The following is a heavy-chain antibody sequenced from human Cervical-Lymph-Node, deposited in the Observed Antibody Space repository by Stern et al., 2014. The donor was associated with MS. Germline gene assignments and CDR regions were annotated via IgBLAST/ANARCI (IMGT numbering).Heavy chain of an antibody. CDR3: ARGELKEGLVRGMDV. D-gene: IGHD1-26*01. CDR1: GGTFSSYA. J-gene: IGHJ6*02. V-gene: IGHV1-69*01. CDR2: SIPIFGTA. Sequence: VQLLESGAEVKKPGASVKVSCKASGGTFSSYAISWGRQAPGQGLEWMGGSIPIFGTANYAQKFQGRVTITADESTSTAYMELSSLRSEDTAVYYCARGELKEGLVRGMDVWGQGTTVTVSS.